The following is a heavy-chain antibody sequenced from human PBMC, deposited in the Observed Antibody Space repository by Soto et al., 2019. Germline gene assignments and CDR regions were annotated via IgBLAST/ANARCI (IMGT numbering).Heavy chain of an antibody. Sequence: PGGSLRLSCAASGFTFSSYGMHWVRQAPGKGLEWVAVISYDGSNKYYADSVRGRFTISRDNSKNTLYLQMNSLRAEDTAVYYCAKALPNSSGWPFDYWGQGTLVPSPQ. J-gene: IGHJ4*02. D-gene: IGHD6-19*01. V-gene: IGHV3-30*18. CDR3: AKALPNSSGWPFDY. CDR1: GFTFSSYG. CDR2: ISYDGSNK.